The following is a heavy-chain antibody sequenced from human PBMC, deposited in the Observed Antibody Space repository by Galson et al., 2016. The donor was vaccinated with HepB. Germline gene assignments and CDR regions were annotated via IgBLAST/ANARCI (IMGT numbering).Heavy chain of an antibody. CDR2: IHYSGAA. CDR1: GGSISSDDYY. CDR3: ARAPPRDIDY. V-gene: IGHV4-30-4*01. J-gene: IGHJ4*02. Sequence: TLSLTCTVSGGSISSDDYYWSWIRQPPGKGLERIGHIHYSGAAYYNPSLKSRLTIPIDTSKNQFSLKLNSVTAADTAVYYCARAPPRDIDYWGQGTLVTVSS.